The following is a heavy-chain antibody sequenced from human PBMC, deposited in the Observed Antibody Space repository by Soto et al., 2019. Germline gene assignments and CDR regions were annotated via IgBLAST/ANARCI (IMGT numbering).Heavy chain of an antibody. CDR1: GGTFSSYA. V-gene: IGHV1-69*01. CDR2: IIPIFGTA. Sequence: QVQLVQSGAEVKKPGSSVKVSCKSSGGTFSSYAISWVRQAPGQGLEWMGGIIPIFGTANYAQKFQGRVTITADESTSTASMELSSLRSEDTAVYYCALLTPIPPTPSLSNWFDPWGQGTLVTVSS. J-gene: IGHJ5*02. CDR3: ALLTPIPPTPSLSNWFDP. D-gene: IGHD1-26*01.